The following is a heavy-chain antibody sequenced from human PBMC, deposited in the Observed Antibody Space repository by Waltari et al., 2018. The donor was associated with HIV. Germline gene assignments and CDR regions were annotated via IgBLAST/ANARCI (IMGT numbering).Heavy chain of an antibody. Sequence: QVQLVQSGAEVKKPGASVKVSCKASGYTFTSYYMHWVRQAPGQGLEWMGIIHPSGGSTSYAQKFQGRVTMTRDTSTSTVYMELSSLRSEDTAVYYCARGANYYDSSGYFDYWGQGTLVTVSS. CDR3: ARGANYYDSSGYFDY. J-gene: IGHJ4*02. D-gene: IGHD3-22*01. V-gene: IGHV1-46*01. CDR1: GYTFTSYY. CDR2: IHPSGGST.